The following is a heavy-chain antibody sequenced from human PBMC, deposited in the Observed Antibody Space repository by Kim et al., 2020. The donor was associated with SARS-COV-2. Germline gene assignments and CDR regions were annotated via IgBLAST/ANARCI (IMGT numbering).Heavy chain of an antibody. CDR2: ISYDGSNK. Sequence: GGSLRLSCAASGFTFSSYAMHWVRQAPGKGLEWVAVISYDGSNKYYADSVKGRFTISRDNSKNTLYLQMNSLRAEDTAVYYCAREGRVTTDYYYYGMDVWGQGTTVTVSS. CDR3: AREGRVTTDYYYYGMDV. D-gene: IGHD4-4*01. CDR1: GFTFSSYA. V-gene: IGHV3-30-3*01. J-gene: IGHJ6*02.